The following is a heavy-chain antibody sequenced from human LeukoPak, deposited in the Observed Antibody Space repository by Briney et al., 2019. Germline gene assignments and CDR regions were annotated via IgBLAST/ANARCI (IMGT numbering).Heavy chain of an antibody. CDR3: ATIVPDVVATLTFDY. D-gene: IGHD2-15*01. CDR1: GFTFSTYA. CDR2: ISGSGDRT. V-gene: IGHV3-23*01. J-gene: IGHJ4*02. Sequence: PGGSLRLSCAASGFTFSTYAMSWVRQAPGKGLEWVSTISGSGDRTDYADSVKGRFTISRDNSKNTMYLQMTSLRAEDTAVYYCATIVPDVVATLTFDYWGQGTLVTVSS.